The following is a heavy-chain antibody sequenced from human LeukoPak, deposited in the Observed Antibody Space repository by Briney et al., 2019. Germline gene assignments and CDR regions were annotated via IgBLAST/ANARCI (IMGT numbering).Heavy chain of an antibody. CDR3: ARHGGNYYFDY. J-gene: IGHJ4*02. CDR2: IYYSGST. D-gene: IGHD4-23*01. V-gene: IGHV4-39*01. CDR1: GGSMSNSGYY. Sequence: SETLSLTCTVSGGSMSNSGYYWGWIGQPPEKGLEWIGSIYYSGSTSYNPSLKSRVTISVDTSKNQFSLKLRSVTAADTAVYYCARHGGNYYFDYWGQGTLVTVSS.